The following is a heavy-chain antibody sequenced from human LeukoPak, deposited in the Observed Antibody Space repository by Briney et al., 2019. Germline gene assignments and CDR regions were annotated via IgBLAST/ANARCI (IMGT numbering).Heavy chain of an antibody. J-gene: IGHJ4*02. Sequence: PGESLKISCKGSGYRFTNYWIGWVRQMPGKGLELMGSIYPGDSDTRYSPSFQGQVTISVDESITTAYLHWSSLKASDTAIYYCARQGVYYSDSSAFYYWGQGTLVTVSS. CDR1: GYRFTNYW. CDR3: ARQGVYYSDSSAFYY. CDR2: IYPGDSDT. V-gene: IGHV5-51*01. D-gene: IGHD3-22*01.